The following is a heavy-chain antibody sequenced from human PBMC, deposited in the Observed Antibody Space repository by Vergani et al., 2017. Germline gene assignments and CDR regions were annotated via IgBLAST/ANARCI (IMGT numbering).Heavy chain of an antibody. CDR1: GFPYNQYG. Sequence: EVQLMESGGDLVQPGGSLRLSCAGSGFPYNQYGMSWVRQAPGRGLDWVSSISGTAGSPMCAESVKGRFTVSRDNSKNTVYLQMNDLRVDDTAVYYCVKQSSILSRRGDLHHWGQGTLVTVSS. CDR3: VKQSSILSRRGDLHH. CDR2: ISGTAGSP. J-gene: IGHJ1*01. V-gene: IGHV3-23*01. D-gene: IGHD2-21*01.